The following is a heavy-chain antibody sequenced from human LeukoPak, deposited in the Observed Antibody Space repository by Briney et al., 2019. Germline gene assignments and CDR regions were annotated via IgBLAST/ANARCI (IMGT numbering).Heavy chain of an antibody. CDR2: VSAYADDT. J-gene: IGHJ4*02. CDR3: ARDCIGCHGFDY. CDR1: GYTFISYG. D-gene: IGHD2-15*01. Sequence: ASVKVSCKASGYTFISYGISWVRRAPGQGLEWMGWVSAYADDTNYVQKFQGRVTMTTDTSTSTAYMELRSLRSDDTAVYYCARDCIGCHGFDYWGQGTLVTVPS. V-gene: IGHV1-18*01.